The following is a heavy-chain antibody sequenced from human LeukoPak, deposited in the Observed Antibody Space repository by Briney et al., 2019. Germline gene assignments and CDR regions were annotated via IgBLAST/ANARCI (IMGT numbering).Heavy chain of an antibody. CDR1: GYTFTSYD. Sequence: GASVKVSCKASGYTFTSYDINWVRQATGQGLEWMGWMNPNSGNTGYAQKFQGRVTMTRNTSISTAHMELSSLRSEDTAVYYCARGGVAYGDYNYWGQGTLVTVSS. D-gene: IGHD4-17*01. V-gene: IGHV1-8*01. CDR3: ARGGVAYGDYNY. J-gene: IGHJ4*02. CDR2: MNPNSGNT.